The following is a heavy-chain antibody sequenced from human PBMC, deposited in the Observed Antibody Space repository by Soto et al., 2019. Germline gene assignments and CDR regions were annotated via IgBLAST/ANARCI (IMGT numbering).Heavy chain of an antibody. CDR3: ARQGRGFDF. V-gene: IGHV4-39*01. CDR2: IYYFGST. CDR1: GGSISSSSYY. D-gene: IGHD3-10*01. J-gene: IGHJ4*02. Sequence: QLQLQESGPGLVKPSETLSLTCTVSGGSISSSSYYWGWIRQPPGKGLEWIGSIYYFGSTYYNPSLTGRVTISVDTSKNQFSLKLSSVTAADTAVYSCARQGRGFDFWGQGTLVTVSS.